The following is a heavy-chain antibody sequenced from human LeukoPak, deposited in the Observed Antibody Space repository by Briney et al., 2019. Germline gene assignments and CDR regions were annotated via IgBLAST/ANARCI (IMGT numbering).Heavy chain of an antibody. CDR3: ARDRGYNPYFDY. Sequence: PGGSLRLSCAAPGFTFTSYSMNWVRQAPGKGLEWVSYISSSGSTTYYADSVKGRFTISRDNAKNSLYLQMNSLRDEDTAVYYCARDRGYNPYFDYWGQGTLVTVSS. V-gene: IGHV3-48*02. J-gene: IGHJ4*02. CDR2: ISSSGSTT. CDR1: GFTFTSYS. D-gene: IGHD5-24*01.